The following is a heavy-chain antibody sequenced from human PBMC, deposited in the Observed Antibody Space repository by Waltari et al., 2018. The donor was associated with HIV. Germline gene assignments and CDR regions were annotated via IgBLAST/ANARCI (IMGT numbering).Heavy chain of an antibody. CDR1: GGSSSSYY. J-gene: IGHJ5*02. CDR3: ARAYLGWSSNWFDP. V-gene: IGHV4-4*07. D-gene: IGHD7-27*01. CDR2: IDTSEST. Sequence: QVQLQESGPGLVKPSETLSLTCTVPGGSSSSYYWSWIRQPAGKGLEWMGRIDTSESTNYNPSLKSRVTMSVDTSKNQFSLKLSSVTAADTAVYYCARAYLGWSSNWFDPWGQGTLVTVSS.